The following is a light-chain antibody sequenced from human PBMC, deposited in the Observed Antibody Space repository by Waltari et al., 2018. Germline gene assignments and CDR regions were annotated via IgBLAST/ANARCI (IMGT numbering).Light chain of an antibody. CDR2: EVR. CDR1: SSDIGAYNY. CDR3: CSYVGLGTYV. J-gene: IGLJ1*01. V-gene: IGLV2-14*01. Sequence: QSALTQPASVSGSPGQSITISCTGTSSDIGAYNYVSWYQHLPGKAPKLIISEVRRRPSGVSNRFSGSKSGNMASLTISGLQAEDEADYYCCSYVGLGTYVFGTGTKVTV.